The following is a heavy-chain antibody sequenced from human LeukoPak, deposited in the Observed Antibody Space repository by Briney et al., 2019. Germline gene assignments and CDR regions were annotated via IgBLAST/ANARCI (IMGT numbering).Heavy chain of an antibody. V-gene: IGHV4-39*07. Sequence: SETLSLTCTVSGGSISSSSYYWGWIRQPPGKGLEWIGSIYYSGSTYYNPSLKSRVTISVDTSKNQFSLKLSSVTAADTAVYYCAREGSGGSWNYGMDVWGQGTTVTVSS. CDR3: AREGSGGSWNYGMDV. CDR2: IYYSGST. CDR1: GGSISSSSYY. J-gene: IGHJ6*02. D-gene: IGHD2-15*01.